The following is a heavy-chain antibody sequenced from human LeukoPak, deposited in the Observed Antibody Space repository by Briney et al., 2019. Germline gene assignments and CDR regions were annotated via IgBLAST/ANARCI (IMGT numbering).Heavy chain of an antibody. CDR3: ARGPRVTTVTRALRRSAFDI. CDR2: IYYSGST. J-gene: IGHJ3*02. Sequence: SETLPLTCTVSGGSISSGGYYWSWIRQHPGKGLEWIGYIYYSGSTYYNPSLKSRVTISVDTSKNQFSLKLSSVTAADTAVYYCARGPRVTTVTRALRRSAFDIWGQGTMVTVSS. CDR1: GGSISSGGYY. V-gene: IGHV4-31*03. D-gene: IGHD4-17*01.